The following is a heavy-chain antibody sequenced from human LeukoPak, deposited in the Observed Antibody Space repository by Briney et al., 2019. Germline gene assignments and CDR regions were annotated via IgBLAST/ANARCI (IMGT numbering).Heavy chain of an antibody. Sequence: PSETLSLTCTVSGGSISSYYWSWIRQPPGKGLEWIGYIYYSGSTNYKPSLKSRVTISVDTSKNQFPLKLSSVTAADTAVYYCARVPTYYDFWSGYYYYYMDVWGKGTTVTVSS. CDR2: IYYSGST. V-gene: IGHV4-59*01. D-gene: IGHD3-3*01. CDR1: GGSISSYY. CDR3: ARVPTYYDFWSGYYYYYMDV. J-gene: IGHJ6*03.